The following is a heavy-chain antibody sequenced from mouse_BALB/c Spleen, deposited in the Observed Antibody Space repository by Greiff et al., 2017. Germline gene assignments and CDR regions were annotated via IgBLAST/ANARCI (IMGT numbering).Heavy chain of an antibody. V-gene: IGHV5-6*01. J-gene: IGHJ4*01. CDR1: GFTFSSYG. D-gene: IGHD2-4*01. Sequence: EVKLVESGGDLVKPGGSLKLSCAAPGFTFSSYGMSWVRQTPDKRLEWVATISSGGSYTYYPDSVKGRFTISRDNAKNTLYLQMSSLKSEDTAMYYCARQEASTMITTGYAMDYWGQGTSVTVSS. CDR3: ARQEASTMITTGYAMDY. CDR2: ISSGGSYT.